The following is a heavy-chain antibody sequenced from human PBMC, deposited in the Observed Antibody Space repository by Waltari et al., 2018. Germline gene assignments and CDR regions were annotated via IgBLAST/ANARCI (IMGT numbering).Heavy chain of an antibody. CDR2: IYYSGST. J-gene: IGHJ6*02. D-gene: IGHD3-10*01. V-gene: IGHV4-59*01. CDR3: ARDNYYGSGRNWGYYYYGMDV. Sequence: QVQLQESGPGLVKPSETLSLTCTVSGGSISSYYWSWIRQPPGKGLEWIGYIYYSGSTNYTPTLKSRVTISVDTSKNQFSLKLSSVTAADTAVYYCARDNYYGSGRNWGYYYYGMDVWGQGTTVTVSS. CDR1: GGSISSYY.